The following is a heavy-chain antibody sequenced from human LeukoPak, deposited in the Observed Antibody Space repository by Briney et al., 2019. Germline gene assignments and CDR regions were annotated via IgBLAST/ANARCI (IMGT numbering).Heavy chain of an antibody. CDR2: IYSGGST. CDR3: AKDQEQLVPFDY. J-gene: IGHJ4*02. V-gene: IGHV3-66*01. CDR1: GFTFSSYA. Sequence: GGSLRLSCAASGFTFSSYAMSWVRQAPGKGLGWVSIIYSGGSTYYADSVKGRFTISRDNSKNILYLQMNSLRAEDTALYYCAKDQEQLVPFDYWGQGTLVTVSS. D-gene: IGHD6-6*01.